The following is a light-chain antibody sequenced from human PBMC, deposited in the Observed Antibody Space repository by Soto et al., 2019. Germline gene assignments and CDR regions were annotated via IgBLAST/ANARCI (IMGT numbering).Light chain of an antibody. Sequence: QSVLTQPPSASGTPGQRVTISCSGSSSNIGSNYVYWYQQLLGTAPKLLIYRNNQRPSGVPDRFSGSKSGTSASLAISGLRSEDEADYYCAAWDDSLSGYVFGTGTKLTV. V-gene: IGLV1-47*01. J-gene: IGLJ1*01. CDR2: RNN. CDR3: AAWDDSLSGYV. CDR1: SSNIGSNY.